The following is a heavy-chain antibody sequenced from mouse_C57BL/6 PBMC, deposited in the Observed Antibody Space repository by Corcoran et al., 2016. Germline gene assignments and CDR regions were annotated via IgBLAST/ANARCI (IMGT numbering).Heavy chain of an antibody. CDR1: GYTFTSYW. CDR3: ARSRQLGYAMDY. V-gene: IGHV1-50*01. Sequence: QVQLQQPGAELVKPGASVKLSCKASGYTFTSYWMQWVKQRPGQGLEWIGEIDPSDSYTNYNQKFKGKATLTVDTSSSTAYMQLSSLTSEDSAVYYCARSRQLGYAMDYWGQGTSVTVSS. CDR2: IDPSDSYT. D-gene: IGHD4-1*02. J-gene: IGHJ4*01.